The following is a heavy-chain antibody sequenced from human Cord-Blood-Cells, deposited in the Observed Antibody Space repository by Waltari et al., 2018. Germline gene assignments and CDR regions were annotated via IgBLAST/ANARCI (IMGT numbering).Heavy chain of an antibody. CDR1: GFTFSSYW. CDR3: ARNSGSYIDY. V-gene: IGHV3-7*01. J-gene: IGHJ4*02. Sequence: EVQLVESGGGLVQPGGSLRLSCAASGFTFSSYWMSWVRQAPGKGLEWVANIQQDGSGKNYVDSVKGRCTIARDNAKNSLYLQMNSLRAEDTAVYYCARNSGSYIDYWGQGTLVTVSS. D-gene: IGHD1-26*01. CDR2: IQQDGSGK.